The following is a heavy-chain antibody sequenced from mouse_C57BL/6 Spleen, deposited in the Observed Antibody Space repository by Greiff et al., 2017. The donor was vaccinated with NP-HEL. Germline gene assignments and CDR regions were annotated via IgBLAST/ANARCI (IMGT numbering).Heavy chain of an antibody. CDR1: GFSLTSYA. CDR2: IWTGGGT. V-gene: IGHV2-9-1*01. CDR3: ARNHDYPYYYAMDY. Sequence: QVQLKQSGPGLVAPSQSLSITCTVSGFSLTSYAISWVRQPPGKGLEWLGVIWTGGGTNYNSALKSRLSISKDNSKSQVFLKMNSLQTDDTARYYCARNHDYPYYYAMDYWGQGTSVTVSS. D-gene: IGHD2-4*01. J-gene: IGHJ4*01.